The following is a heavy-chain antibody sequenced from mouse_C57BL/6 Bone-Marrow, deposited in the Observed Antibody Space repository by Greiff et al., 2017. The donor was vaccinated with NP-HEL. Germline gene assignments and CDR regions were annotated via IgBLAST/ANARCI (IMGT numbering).Heavy chain of an antibody. J-gene: IGHJ1*03. V-gene: IGHV1-64*01. CDR3: APRGFSATVVAPYGYFDV. Sequence: VQLQQPGAELVKPGASVKLSCKASGYTFTSYWIHWVKQRPGQGLEWIGLIHPNSGSTNYNEKFKSKATLTVDKSSSTAYMQLSSLTSEDSAVYYCAPRGFSATVVAPYGYFDVWGTGTTVTVSS. CDR2: IHPNSGST. D-gene: IGHD1-1*01. CDR1: GYTFTSYW.